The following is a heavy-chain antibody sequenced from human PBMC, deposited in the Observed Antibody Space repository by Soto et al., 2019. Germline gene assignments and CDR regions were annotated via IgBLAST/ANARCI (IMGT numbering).Heavy chain of an antibody. Sequence: GGSLRLSCAASGFTFSNYAMNWVRQAPGKGLEWVSAISNSFSDGNTHYADSVKGRFTISRDNDKNTVFLEMNGLRAEDTAVYYCAKVFSPERGNYFDYWGQGTLVTVSS. CDR1: GFTFSNYA. CDR2: ISNSFSDGNT. V-gene: IGHV3-23*01. CDR3: AKVFSPERGNYFDY. D-gene: IGHD1-1*01. J-gene: IGHJ4*02.